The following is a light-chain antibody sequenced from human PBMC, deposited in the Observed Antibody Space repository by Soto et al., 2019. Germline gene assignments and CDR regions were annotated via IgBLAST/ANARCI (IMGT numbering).Light chain of an antibody. Sequence: DNQLTQSPSFLSASVGDRVTITCRASQGINIFLAWFQQKPGKAPNLLISAASTLQSGVPSRFSGSGSETDFTLTISSLEPEDFATYYCQQSYSTPQTFSQGTKVDIK. CDR1: QGINIF. V-gene: IGKV1-39*01. J-gene: IGKJ1*01. CDR2: AAS. CDR3: QQSYSTPQT.